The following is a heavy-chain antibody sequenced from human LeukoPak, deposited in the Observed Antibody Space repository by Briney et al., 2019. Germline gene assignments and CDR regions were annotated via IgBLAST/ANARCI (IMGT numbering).Heavy chain of an antibody. CDR3: AKGKDTNTWYGNWFDP. D-gene: IGHD6-13*01. Sequence: GTSLRLSCAASGFTFSSYGMHWVRQVPGKGLEWVAVISPGGGDTNYVDSVKGRFTISRDNSMNTLYLQMNSLRADDTAVYYCAKGKDTNTWYGNWFDPWGQGTLVTVSS. V-gene: IGHV3-30*18. CDR2: ISPGGGDT. CDR1: GFTFSSYG. J-gene: IGHJ5*02.